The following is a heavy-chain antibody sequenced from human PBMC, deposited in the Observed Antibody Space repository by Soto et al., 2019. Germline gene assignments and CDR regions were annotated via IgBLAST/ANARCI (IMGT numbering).Heavy chain of an antibody. CDR2: IKQDGSEK. Sequence: EVQLVESGGGLVQPGGSLRLSCAASGFTFSSYWMSWVRQAPGKGLEWVANIKQDGSEKYYVDSVKGRFTISRDNAKNSLYLQMNSLRAEDTAVYYCARDKVPAAIRGDYSYGMDVWGQGTKVTVSS. CDR1: GFTFSSYW. V-gene: IGHV3-7*01. J-gene: IGHJ6*02. CDR3: ARDKVPAAIRGDYSYGMDV. D-gene: IGHD2-2*02.